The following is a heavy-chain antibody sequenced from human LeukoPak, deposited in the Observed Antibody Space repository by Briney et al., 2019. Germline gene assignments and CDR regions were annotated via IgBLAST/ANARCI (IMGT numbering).Heavy chain of an antibody. J-gene: IGHJ4*02. V-gene: IGHV5-51*01. CDR1: GYSFTTYW. D-gene: IGHD3-16*01. Sequence: GESLKISCKGSGYSFTTYWIGWVRQMPGKGLEWMGITYPGNSYTRYSPSFQGQVTISADRSISTAYLQWSSLKASDTAMYYCTRLTDGYYDYVWGSWDYWGQGTLVTVSS. CDR3: TRLTDGYYDYVWGSWDY. CDR2: TYPGNSYT.